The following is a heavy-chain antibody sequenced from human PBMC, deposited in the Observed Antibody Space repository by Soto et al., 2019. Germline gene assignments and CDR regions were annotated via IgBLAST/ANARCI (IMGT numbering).Heavy chain of an antibody. CDR3: AKDTAPGFYDANGHLDY. J-gene: IGHJ4*02. D-gene: IGHD2-8*01. CDR2: INWDSGDI. V-gene: IGHV3-9*01. Sequence: VQLVESGGGLVQPGGSRRLSCVVSGISFDDYAMHWVRQVPGKGLEWVSGINWDSGDIGYAGSVKGRFTISRDNAKNSLYLQMNSLKTEDTALYYCAKDTAPGFYDANGHLDYWGQGTPVTVSS. CDR1: GISFDDYA.